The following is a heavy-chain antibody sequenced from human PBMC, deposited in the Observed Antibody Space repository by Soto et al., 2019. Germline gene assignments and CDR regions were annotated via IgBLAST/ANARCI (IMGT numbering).Heavy chain of an antibody. Sequence: ASVKVSCKASGFTFTRHYIHWVRQAPGQGLEWMGIINPSGGGTTYAQKFQGRVAVTRDTSTSTVYMELSSLRSEDTGVYLCARGFFDSSGYYYSDHWGQGTPVT. CDR1: GFTFTRHY. J-gene: IGHJ4*02. V-gene: IGHV1-46*01. CDR2: INPSGGGT. D-gene: IGHD3-22*01. CDR3: ARGFFDSSGYYYSDH.